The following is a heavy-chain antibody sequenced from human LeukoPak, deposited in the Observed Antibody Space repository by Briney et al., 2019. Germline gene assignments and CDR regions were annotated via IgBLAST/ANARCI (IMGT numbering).Heavy chain of an antibody. CDR1: GGSISSHY. Sequence: PSETLSLTCTISGGSISSHYWSWIRQSPGKGLEWIGFIYYLGSTDYNSSLKSRVSISVDTSKNQFSLSLSAVTSADTAVYYCARAMRNILWWQFDHWGLGTLVTVSS. V-gene: IGHV4-59*11. D-gene: IGHD2-21*01. J-gene: IGHJ4*02. CDR2: IYYLGST. CDR3: ARAMRNILWWQFDH.